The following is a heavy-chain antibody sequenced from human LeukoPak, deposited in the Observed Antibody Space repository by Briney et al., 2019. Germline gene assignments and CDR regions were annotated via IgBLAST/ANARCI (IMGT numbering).Heavy chain of an antibody. D-gene: IGHD2-15*01. CDR2: INSDGSST. CDR1: GFTFSSYG. V-gene: IGHV3-74*01. J-gene: IGHJ4*02. CDR3: AREYCSGGSCYSSSYS. Sequence: GGSLRLSCAASGFTFSSYGMSWVRQAPGKGLVWVSRINSDGSSTSYADSVKGRFTISRDNAENTLYLQMNSLRAEDTALYYCAREYCSGGSCYSSSYSWGQGTLVTVSS.